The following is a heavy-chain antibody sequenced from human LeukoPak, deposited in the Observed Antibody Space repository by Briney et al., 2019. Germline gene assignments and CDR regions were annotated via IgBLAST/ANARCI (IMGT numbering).Heavy chain of an antibody. CDR2: IYYSGST. CDR1: GGSIGSGGYY. J-gene: IGHJ5*02. CDR3: ARGPLNWFDP. V-gene: IGHV4-31*03. Sequence: SETLSLTCTVSGGSIGSGGYYWSWIRQHPGKGLEWIGYIYYSGSTYYNPSLKSRVTISVDTSKNQFSLKLSSVTAADTAVYYCARGPLNWFDPWGQGTLVTVSS.